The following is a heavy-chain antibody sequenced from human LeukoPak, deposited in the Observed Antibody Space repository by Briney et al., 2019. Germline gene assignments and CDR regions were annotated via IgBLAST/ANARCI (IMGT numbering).Heavy chain of an antibody. V-gene: IGHV3-30-3*01. Sequence: GGALRLSCAASGFTFSSYAMHWVRQAPGKGLEWGAVISYDGSNKYYADSVKGRFTISRDNSKNTQYLKMNSLRAEDTAVYYCARDPGYSSGWYLGYWGKGTMVTVAS. J-gene: IGHJ4*02. D-gene: IGHD6-19*01. CDR3: ARDPGYSSGWYLGY. CDR2: ISYDGSNK. CDR1: GFTFSSYA.